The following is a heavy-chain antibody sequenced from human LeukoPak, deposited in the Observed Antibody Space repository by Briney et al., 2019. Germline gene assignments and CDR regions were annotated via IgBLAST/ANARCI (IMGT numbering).Heavy chain of an antibody. CDR2: TYYRSRWFD. J-gene: IGHJ5*01. Sequence: SQTLSLTCAISGDSVSSNSAAWNWIRQSPSRGLEWLGRTYYRSRWFDDYPVSLKSRLAIIPDTSKNQFSLQLDSVTPEDTAIYYCARGAGGNNSPNWFDSWGQGTLVTVSS. CDR1: GDSVSSNSAA. D-gene: IGHD2/OR15-2a*01. CDR3: ARGAGGNNSPNWFDS. V-gene: IGHV6-1*01.